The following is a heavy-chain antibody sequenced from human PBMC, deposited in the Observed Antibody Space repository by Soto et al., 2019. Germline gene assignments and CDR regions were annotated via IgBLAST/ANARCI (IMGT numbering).Heavy chain of an antibody. Sequence: PGGSMRLCCAASGVTFSGYARSLVRQAPGKGLEWVSSISSSSSYIYYADSVKGRFTISRDNAKNSLYLQMNSLRAEDTAVYYCARDETYYYDSSGSYYFDYWGQGTLVTVSS. D-gene: IGHD3-22*01. CDR2: ISSSSSYI. CDR3: ARDETYYYDSSGSYYFDY. J-gene: IGHJ4*02. CDR1: GVTFSGYA. V-gene: IGHV3-21*01.